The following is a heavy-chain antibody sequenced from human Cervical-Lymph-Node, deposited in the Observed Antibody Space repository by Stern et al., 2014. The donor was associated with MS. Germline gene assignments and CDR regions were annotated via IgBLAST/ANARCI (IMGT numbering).Heavy chain of an antibody. D-gene: IGHD6-13*01. V-gene: IGHV3-33*01. J-gene: IGHJ4*02. CDR3: ASAYSSSHYYFDY. CDR2: IWYDGSNP. Sequence: VQLVESGGGVVQPGRSLRLSCAASGFSFSRYAMHWVRQAPGKGLEWVALIWYDGSNPYYVAACPGRFTISEDNFKNTLYLQMNSLRAEDTAVYYCASAYSSSHYYFDYWGQGTLVTVSS. CDR1: GFSFSRYA.